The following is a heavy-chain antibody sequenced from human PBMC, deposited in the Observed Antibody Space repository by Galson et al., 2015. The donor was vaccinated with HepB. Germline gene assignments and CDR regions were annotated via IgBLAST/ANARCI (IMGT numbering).Heavy chain of an antibody. J-gene: IGHJ4*02. V-gene: IGHV3-30*18. CDR1: GFTFSSYG. CDR3: AKGLRILHTLDY. CDR2: ISYDGSNK. D-gene: IGHD2-15*01. Sequence: SLRLSCAASGFTFSSYGMHWVRQAPGKGLEWVAVISYDGSNKYYADSVKGRFTISRDNSKNTLYLQMNSLRAEDTAVYYCAKGLRILHTLDYWGQGTLVTVSS.